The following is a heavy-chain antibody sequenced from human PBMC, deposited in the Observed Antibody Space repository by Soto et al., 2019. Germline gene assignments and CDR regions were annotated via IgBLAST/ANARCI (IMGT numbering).Heavy chain of an antibody. Sequence: GESLKISCQTSGYSFTDYWIGWVRQMPGKGLEWMGLIYPGDSDTRNNPSFQGQVTFSVDTSLSTAFLHWSSLKTSATPMYFCAKRGGSPPDPFDVPGQGTIDTGSS. V-gene: IGHV5-51*01. CDR1: GYSFTDYW. CDR2: IYPGDSDT. D-gene: IGHD6-13*01. J-gene: IGHJ3*01. CDR3: AKRGGSPPDPFDV.